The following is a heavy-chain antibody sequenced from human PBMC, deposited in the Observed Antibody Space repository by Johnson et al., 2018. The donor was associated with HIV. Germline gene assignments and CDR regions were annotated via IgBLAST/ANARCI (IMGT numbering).Heavy chain of an antibody. D-gene: IGHD4-23*01. J-gene: IGHJ3*02. Sequence: VQLVESGGGLEQPGGSLRLSCAASGFPFKNFDLHCVRHPTGKGLQWVSIIGAAGDTFCPGSVKGRFTISRDNSKNTLYLQMNSLRAEDTAVYYCANLGDYGGNNGFDIWGQGTMVTVSS. CDR2: IGAAGDT. CDR3: ANLGDYGGNNGFDI. V-gene: IGHV3-13*01. CDR1: GFPFKNFD.